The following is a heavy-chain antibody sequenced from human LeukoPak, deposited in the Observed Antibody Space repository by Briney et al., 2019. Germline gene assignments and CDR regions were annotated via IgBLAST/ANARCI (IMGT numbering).Heavy chain of an antibody. D-gene: IGHD1-26*01. J-gene: IGHJ3*02. CDR2: IWNDGSDE. CDR3: AFEIGRSQGAFDI. Sequence: GGSLRLSCAASGFIFSEYAMHWVRQTPGKGLEWVAAIWNDGSDESYADSVKGRFTISSDNSKNTLYLQMNSLRAEDTAVYYCAFEIGRSQGAFDIWGQGTMIIVSS. V-gene: IGHV3-33*01. CDR1: GFIFSEYA.